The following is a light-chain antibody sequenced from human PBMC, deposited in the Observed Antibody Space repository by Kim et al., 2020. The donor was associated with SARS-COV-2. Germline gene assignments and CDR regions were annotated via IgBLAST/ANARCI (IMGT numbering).Light chain of an antibody. CDR1: KLEFKY. V-gene: IGLV3-1*01. Sequence: VSQDQTAKLTCSGSKLEFKYVSCYHQTPGQSPILVIYEDSRRPSGIPERFSGSNTLDTATLTISGTQTVDEGDFYCLTWDSDTVVFGGGTQLTVL. CDR3: LTWDSDTVV. J-gene: IGLJ2*01. CDR2: EDS.